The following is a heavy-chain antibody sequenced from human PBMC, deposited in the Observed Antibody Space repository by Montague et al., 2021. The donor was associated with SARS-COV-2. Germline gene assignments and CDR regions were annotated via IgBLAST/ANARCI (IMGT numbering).Heavy chain of an antibody. CDR2: IHYTGST. CDR1: GGSISSYY. D-gene: IGHD1-1*01. J-gene: IGHJ4*02. Sequence: SETLSLTCAVSGGSISSYYWSWIRQSPGKGLEWIGYIHYTGSTKYNPSLKSRVTMSLDTSKNHFSLRLNSVTAADTAVYYCARAQNICFIANCVNYFDLWGLGALVTVSS. V-gene: IGHV4-59*01. CDR3: ARAQNICFIANCVNYFDL.